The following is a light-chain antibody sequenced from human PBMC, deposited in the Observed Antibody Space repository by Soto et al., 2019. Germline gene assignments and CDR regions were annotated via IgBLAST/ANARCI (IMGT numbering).Light chain of an antibody. J-gene: IGKJ2*01. V-gene: IGKV2-24*01. CDR2: KVS. CDR1: QSLVHSDGNTY. CDR3: MQATQYRPYT. Sequence: DIVLTQTPLSSPVTLGHPASISCRSSQSLVHSDGNTYLSWFHQRPGQPPRLLIDKVSNRFSGGPDRFSGSGAGTDFTRKINRVEAEDVGIYFRMQATQYRPYTFGQGTKLEIK.